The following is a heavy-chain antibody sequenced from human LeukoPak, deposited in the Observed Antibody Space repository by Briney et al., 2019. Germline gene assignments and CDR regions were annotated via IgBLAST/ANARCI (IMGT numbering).Heavy chain of an antibody. D-gene: IGHD6-6*01. J-gene: IGHJ4*02. Sequence: PGGSLRLSCAASGFTFSSYSMNWVRQAPGKGLEWVAVTSSDGITQYYADSVKGRFTISRDNSKNTLYLQMNSLRTEDTAVYYCAKAAEQFVSRSLDCWGQGTLVTVSS. CDR1: GFTFSSYS. CDR3: AKAAEQFVSRSLDC. V-gene: IGHV3-30*18. CDR2: TSSDGITQ.